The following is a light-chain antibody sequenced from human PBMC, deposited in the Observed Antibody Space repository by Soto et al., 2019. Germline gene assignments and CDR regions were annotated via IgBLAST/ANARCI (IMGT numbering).Light chain of an antibody. CDR1: SSNIGAGYP. J-gene: IGLJ3*02. CDR2: G. CDR3: QSYDSSLSRRWV. Sequence: QSVLTQPPSVSGAPGQRVTISCSGSSSNIGAGYPVHWYQPLPRAAPQLLVAGNRPSGVPDRFSVSKSGGSASLAITGLQAEDEADYYCQSYDSSLSRRWVFGGGTKLTVL. V-gene: IGLV1-40*01.